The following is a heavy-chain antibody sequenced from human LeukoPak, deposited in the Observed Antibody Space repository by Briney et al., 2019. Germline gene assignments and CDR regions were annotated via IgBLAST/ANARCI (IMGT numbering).Heavy chain of an antibody. Sequence: KPSETLSLTCAVSGGSITGFFWTWIRQPAGEGLQYIGRIFSSGGANYNPSLQSRVAMSVDTSQNLFSLKLTSVTAPDTAVYFCARVATPDVSSPLDFWGQGILVTVSS. D-gene: IGHD6-19*01. V-gene: IGHV4-4*07. J-gene: IGHJ4*02. CDR3: ARVATPDVSSPLDF. CDR2: IFSSGGA. CDR1: GGSITGFF.